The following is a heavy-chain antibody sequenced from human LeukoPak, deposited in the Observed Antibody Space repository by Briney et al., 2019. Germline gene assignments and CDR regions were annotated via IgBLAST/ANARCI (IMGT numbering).Heavy chain of an antibody. CDR2: MNPNSGNT. J-gene: IGHJ4*02. Sequence: ASVKVSCKASGYTFTSYDINWVRQATGQGLEWMGWMNPNSGNTGYAQKFQGRVTMTEDTSTDTAYMELSSLRSEDTAVYYCATGGDTAMVFLDYWGQGTLVTVSS. D-gene: IGHD5-18*01. CDR1: GYTFTSYD. CDR3: ATGGDTAMVFLDY. V-gene: IGHV1-8*01.